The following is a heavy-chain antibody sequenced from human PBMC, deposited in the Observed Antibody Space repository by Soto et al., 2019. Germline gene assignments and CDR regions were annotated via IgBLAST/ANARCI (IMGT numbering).Heavy chain of an antibody. CDR2: ISGSGGST. V-gene: IGHV3-23*01. CDR1: GFTFSSYA. Sequence: EVQLLESGGGLVQPGGSLRLSCAASGFTFSSYAMSWVRQAPGKGLEWVSAISGSGGSTYYADSVKGRFTISRDNSKNPLYLQMNSLRAEDTAVYYCAKGGFNWNYVFDYWGQGTLVTVSS. CDR3: AKGGFNWNYVFDY. D-gene: IGHD1-7*01. J-gene: IGHJ4*02.